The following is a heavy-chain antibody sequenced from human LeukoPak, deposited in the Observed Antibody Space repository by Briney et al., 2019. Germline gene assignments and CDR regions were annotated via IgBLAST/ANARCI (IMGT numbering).Heavy chain of an antibody. J-gene: IGHJ3*02. V-gene: IGHV1-46*01. CDR3: ARDPELGGHDAFDI. CDR1: GYTFTSYY. CDR2: INPSGGST. Sequence: ASVKVSCKASGYTFTSYYMHWVRHPPGQGLEGMGIINPSGGSTSYAQKFQGRVTMTRDTSTSTVYMELSSLRSEDTAVYYCARDPELGGHDAFDIWGQGTMVTVSS. D-gene: IGHD3-10*01.